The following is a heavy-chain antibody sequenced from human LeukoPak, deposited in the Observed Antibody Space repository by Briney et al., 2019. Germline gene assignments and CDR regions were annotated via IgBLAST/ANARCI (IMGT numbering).Heavy chain of an antibody. V-gene: IGHV4-39*07. CDR2: IYYSGST. J-gene: IGHJ4*02. Sequence: SETLSLTCTVSGGSISSYYWGWIRQPPGKGLEWIGSIYYSGSTYYNPSLKSRVTISVDTSKNQFSLKLSSVTAADTAVYYCARDRSSGWPDYWGQGTLVTVSS. CDR3: ARDRSSGWPDY. CDR1: GGSISSYY. D-gene: IGHD6-19*01.